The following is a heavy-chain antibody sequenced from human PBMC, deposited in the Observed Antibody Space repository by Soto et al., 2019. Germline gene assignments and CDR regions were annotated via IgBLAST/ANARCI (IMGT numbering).Heavy chain of an antibody. CDR1: GGSISSGVYY. V-gene: IGHV4-31*03. D-gene: IGHD3-22*01. CDR2: IYYSGST. CDR3: ARARDYDSSGYHPDYFDY. Sequence: PSETLSVTCTVSGGSISSGVYYWSWIRHHPGKGLEWIGYIYYSGSTYYNPSLKSRVTISVDTSKNQFSLKLSSVTAADTAVYYCARARDYDSSGYHPDYFDYWGQGTPVTVSS. J-gene: IGHJ4*02.